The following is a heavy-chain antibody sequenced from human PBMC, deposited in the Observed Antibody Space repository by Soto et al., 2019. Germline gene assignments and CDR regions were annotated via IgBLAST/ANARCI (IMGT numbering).Heavy chain of an antibody. D-gene: IGHD6-19*01. J-gene: IGHJ6*02. CDR3: AKDPEYTNEYSSGWSDYGMDV. CDR2: ISGSGGST. V-gene: IGHV3-23*01. Sequence: GGSLRPSCAASGFTFSSYAMSWVRPAPGKGREWVSAISGSGGSTYYADSVKGRFTISRDNSKNTLYLQMNSLRAEDTAVYYCAKDPEYTNEYSSGWSDYGMDVWGQGTTVTVSS. CDR1: GFTFSSYA.